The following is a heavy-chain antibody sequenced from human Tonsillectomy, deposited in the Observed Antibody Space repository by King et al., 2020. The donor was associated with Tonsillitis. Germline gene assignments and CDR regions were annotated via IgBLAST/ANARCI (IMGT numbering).Heavy chain of an antibody. V-gene: IGHV2-26*01. CDR1: GFSLSDGRMG. CDR2: IFPNDEK. D-gene: IGHD3-10*01. Sequence: TLKESGPVLVKPTEILTLTCTVSGFSLSDGRMGVSWIRQPPGKALEWLAHIFPNDEKSYSTSLKSRLTISKDTSKSQVVLTMTNMDPVDTATYYCARIPTNYYGSRIYWYFDLWGRGTLVTVSS. CDR3: ARIPTNYYGSRIYWYFDL. J-gene: IGHJ2*01.